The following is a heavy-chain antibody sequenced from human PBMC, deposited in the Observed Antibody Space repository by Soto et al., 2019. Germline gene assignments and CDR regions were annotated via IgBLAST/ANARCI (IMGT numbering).Heavy chain of an antibody. CDR1: GFSFSSYW. V-gene: IGHV3-74*01. CDR2: MNEDGGTT. CDR3: ASDLSGRADV. Sequence: GGSLRLSCAASGFSFSSYWMHWVRQVPGKGLVWVARMNEDGGTTDYADSVKGRFTISRDNAKNTLYLQMNSLRVEDTAVYYCASDLSGRADVWGQGTTVTVYS. D-gene: IGHD3-10*01. J-gene: IGHJ6*02.